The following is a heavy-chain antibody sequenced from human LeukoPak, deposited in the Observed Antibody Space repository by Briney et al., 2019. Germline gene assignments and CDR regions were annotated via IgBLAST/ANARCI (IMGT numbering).Heavy chain of an antibody. Sequence: TGGSLRLSCAASGFTFSNYWMHWVRQAPGKGLVWVSRINSDGSATTYADSVKGRFTISRDNSKNTLYLQMNSLRAEDTAVYYCARDILTGYYMAFDIWGQGTMVTVSS. D-gene: IGHD3-9*01. CDR3: ARDILTGYYMAFDI. CDR1: GFTFSNYW. CDR2: INSDGSAT. V-gene: IGHV3-74*01. J-gene: IGHJ3*02.